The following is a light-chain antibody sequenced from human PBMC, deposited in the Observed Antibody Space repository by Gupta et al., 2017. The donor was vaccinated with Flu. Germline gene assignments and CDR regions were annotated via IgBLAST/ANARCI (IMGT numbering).Light chain of an antibody. Sequence: QSALTQPASLSGSPGPTINISCSGTTSDVGSYKFVSWYQQHPGKAPKLMIYEVSNRPSGVPDRFSGSKSGNTASLTISGLHAEDEADYYCSSYSSSSTPYVFGTGTKFTVL. V-gene: IGLV2-14*01. CDR1: TSDVGSYKF. J-gene: IGLJ1*01. CDR2: EVS. CDR3: SSYSSSSTPYV.